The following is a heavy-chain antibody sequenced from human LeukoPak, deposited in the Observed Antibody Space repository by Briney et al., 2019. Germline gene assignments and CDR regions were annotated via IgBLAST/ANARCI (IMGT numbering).Heavy chain of an antibody. CDR3: AREKPFYDSSGYYYPIAFDY. CDR1: GFTFDDYG. J-gene: IGHJ4*02. V-gene: IGHV3-20*04. CDR2: INWNGGST. Sequence: GALRLSCAASGFTFDDYGMSWVRQAPGKGLEWVSGINWNGGSTGYADSVKGRFTIARDNAKNSLHLQMNSLRAEDTALYYCAREKPFYDSSGYYYPIAFDYWGQGTLVTVSS. D-gene: IGHD3-22*01.